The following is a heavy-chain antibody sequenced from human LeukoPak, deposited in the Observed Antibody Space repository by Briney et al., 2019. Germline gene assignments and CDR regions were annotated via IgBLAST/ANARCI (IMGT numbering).Heavy chain of an antibody. CDR2: INHSGST. CDR3: ARHLLYDSSGYYFYFDY. J-gene: IGHJ4*02. D-gene: IGHD3-22*01. Sequence: PGGSLRLSCAASGFTFSSYAMSWVRQPPGKGLEWIGEINHSGSTNYNPSLKSRVTISVDTSKNQFSLKLSSVTAADTAVYYCARHLLYDSSGYYFYFDYWGQGTLVTVSS. V-gene: IGHV4-34*01. CDR1: GFTFSSYA.